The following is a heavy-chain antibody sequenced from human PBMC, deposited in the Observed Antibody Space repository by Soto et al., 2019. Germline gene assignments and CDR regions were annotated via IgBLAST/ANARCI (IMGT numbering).Heavy chain of an antibody. CDR3: ASGCDGSSYVFFLDYCYLDF. J-gene: IGHJ6*03. Sequence: VQLVQSGAEGKKPGASVKVSCKASGYTFTSYDINWVRQATGQGREWMGWMNPNRGNKGYAQQFQGRVTMTRSTSRGTAYIELSRLRYEDTVVDYCASGCDGSSYVFFLDYCYLDFWGKGTTVTVAS. D-gene: IGHD4-4*01. CDR2: MNPNRGNK. CDR1: GYTFTSYD. V-gene: IGHV1-8*01.